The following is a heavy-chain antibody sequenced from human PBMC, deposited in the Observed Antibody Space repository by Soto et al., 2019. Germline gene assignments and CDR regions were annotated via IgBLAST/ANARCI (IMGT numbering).Heavy chain of an antibody. J-gene: IGHJ4*02. CDR3: ARAQSYYYGSGSLYYFDY. CDR2: ISSSSSYT. CDR1: GFTFSDYY. D-gene: IGHD3-10*01. V-gene: IGHV3-11*06. Sequence: GGSLRLSCAASGFTFSDYYMSWIRQAPGKGLEWVSYISSSSSYTNYADSVKGRFTISRDNAKNSLYLQMNSLRAEDTAVYYCARAQSYYYGSGSLYYFDYWGQGTLVTVSS.